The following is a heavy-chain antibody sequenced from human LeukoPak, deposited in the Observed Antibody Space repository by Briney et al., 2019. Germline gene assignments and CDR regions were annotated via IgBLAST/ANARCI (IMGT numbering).Heavy chain of an antibody. CDR1: GYTFTSYA. J-gene: IGHJ4*02. D-gene: IGHD3-10*01. Sequence: ASVKVSCKASGYTFTSYAMNWVRQAPGQGLEWMGWISAYNGNTNYAQKLQGRVTMTTDTSTSTAYMELRSLRSDDTAVYYCARDRLLLWFGEPIDYWGQGTLVTVSS. V-gene: IGHV1-18*01. CDR3: ARDRLLLWFGEPIDY. CDR2: ISAYNGNT.